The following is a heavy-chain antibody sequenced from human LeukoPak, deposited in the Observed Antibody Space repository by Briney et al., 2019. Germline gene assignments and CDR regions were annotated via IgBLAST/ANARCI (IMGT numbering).Heavy chain of an antibody. V-gene: IGHV3-21*01. CDR1: GFTFSSYS. J-gene: IGHJ4*02. CDR2: ISSSSYI. CDR3: ARDLSYSSSSQNFDY. D-gene: IGHD6-6*01. Sequence: GGSLRLSCAASGFTFSSYSMNWVRQAPGKGLEWVSSISSSSYIYYADSVKGRFTISRDNAKNSLYLQMNSLRAEDTAVYYCARDLSYSSSSQNFDYWGQGTLVTVSS.